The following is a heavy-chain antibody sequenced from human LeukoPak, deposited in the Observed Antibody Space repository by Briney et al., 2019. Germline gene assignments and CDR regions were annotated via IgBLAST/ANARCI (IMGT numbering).Heavy chain of an antibody. V-gene: IGHV4-59*01. CDR2: IYYSGST. J-gene: IGHJ4*02. CDR1: GGSISSYY. CDR3: ARSSGYYFFDY. Sequence: PSETLSLTCTVSGGSISSYYGSWIRQPPGKGLEWIGYIYYSGSTNYNPSLKSRVTISVDTSKNQFSLKLSSVTAADTAVYYCARSSGYYFFDYWGQGTLVTVSS. D-gene: IGHD3-22*01.